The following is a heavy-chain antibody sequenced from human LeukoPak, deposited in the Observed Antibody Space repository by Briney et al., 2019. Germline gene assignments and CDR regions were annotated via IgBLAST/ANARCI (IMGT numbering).Heavy chain of an antibody. V-gene: IGHV3-11*04. CDR3: ARESLLWFGVDAFDI. CDR1: GFTFSNAW. CDR2: ISSSVSTI. D-gene: IGHD3-10*01. Sequence: PGGSLRLSCAASGFTFSNAWMSWVRQAPGKGLEWVSYISSSVSTIYYADSVKGRFTISRDNAKNSLYLQMNSLRAEDTAVYYCARESLLWFGVDAFDIWGQGTMVTVSS. J-gene: IGHJ3*02.